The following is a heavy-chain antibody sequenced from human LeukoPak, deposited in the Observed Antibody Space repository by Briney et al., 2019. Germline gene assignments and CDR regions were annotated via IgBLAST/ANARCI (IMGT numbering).Heavy chain of an antibody. CDR2: IYYSGST. CDR3: AREGGRYCTNGVCYDAFDI. J-gene: IGHJ3*02. CDR1: GGSISSYY. V-gene: IGHV4-59*01. Sequence: SETLSLTCSVSGGSISSYYWSWIRQPPGKGLEWIGYIYYSGSTYYNPSLKSRVTISVDTSKNQFSLKLSSVTAADTAVYYCAREGGRYCTNGVCYDAFDIWGQGTMVTVSS. D-gene: IGHD2-8*01.